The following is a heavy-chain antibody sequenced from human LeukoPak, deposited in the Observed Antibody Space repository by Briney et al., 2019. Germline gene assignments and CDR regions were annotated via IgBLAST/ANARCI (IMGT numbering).Heavy chain of an antibody. CDR3: ARGQDTAMVTPSDY. D-gene: IGHD5-18*01. Sequence: SETLSLTCAVYGGSFSGYYWSWIRQPPGKGLEWIGEINHSGSTNYNPSLKSRVTISVDTSKNQFSLKLSSVTAADTAVYYCARGQDTAMVTPSDYWGQGTLVTVSS. CDR2: INHSGST. V-gene: IGHV4-34*01. J-gene: IGHJ4*02. CDR1: GGSFSGYY.